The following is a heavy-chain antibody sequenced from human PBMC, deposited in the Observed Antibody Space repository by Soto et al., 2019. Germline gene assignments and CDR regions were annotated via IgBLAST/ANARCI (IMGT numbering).Heavy chain of an antibody. CDR3: ARGISPDDYSNYY. CDR1: EGTLSGYV. J-gene: IGHJ4*02. Sequence: QVQLVQSGAEVKKPGSWLKVSCKASEGTLSGYVTSWVRQAPGQGLEWMGGIIPIFGTANYAQKFQGRVTITADESTSTAYMELSSLRSEDTAVYYCARGISPDDYSNYYWGQGTLVTVSS. CDR2: IIPIFGTA. V-gene: IGHV1-69*01. D-gene: IGHD4-4*01.